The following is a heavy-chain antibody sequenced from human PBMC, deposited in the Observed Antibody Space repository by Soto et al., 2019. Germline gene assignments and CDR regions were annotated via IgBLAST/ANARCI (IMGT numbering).Heavy chain of an antibody. CDR3: ARDPGLWFGESPSSYYYNDMDV. V-gene: IGHV3-74*01. CDR2: INNDGTTT. CDR1: GFTFSSYW. Sequence: EVQLVESGGGLVQPGGSLRLSCAASGFTFSSYWMHWVRQAPGKGLVWVSRINNDGTTTNYADSVKGRFTISRDNAKNTVFLQMNSLRAEDTAMYYCARDPGLWFGESPSSYYYNDMDVWGKGTTVTVS. D-gene: IGHD3-10*01. J-gene: IGHJ6*03.